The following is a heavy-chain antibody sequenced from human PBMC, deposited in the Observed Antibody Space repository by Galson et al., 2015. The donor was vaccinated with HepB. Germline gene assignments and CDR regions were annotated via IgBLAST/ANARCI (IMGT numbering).Heavy chain of an antibody. CDR2: IYPRDSDT. D-gene: IGHD2-15*01. CDR3: ARQVVGAANFEY. J-gene: IGHJ4*02. Sequence: QSGAEVKKPGESLKISCTGSRESLRNYWIGWVRQQPGKGLEWMGVIYPRDSDTSYSPSFQGQITIPADDSISTASLQWSSLTVSDTAIYYCARQVVGAANFEYWGQGTLVTVSS. CDR1: RESLRNYW. V-gene: IGHV5-51*01.